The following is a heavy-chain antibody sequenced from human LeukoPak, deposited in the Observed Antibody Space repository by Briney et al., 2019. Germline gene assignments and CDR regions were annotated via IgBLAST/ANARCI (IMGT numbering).Heavy chain of an antibody. CDR2: IRYDGSNK. CDR1: GFTFSSYG. CDR3: EVQDDSSGYYDY. Sequence: GGSLRLSCAASGFTFSSYGMSWVRQAPGKGLEWVAFIRYDGSNKYYADSVKGRFTISRDNSKNTLYLQMNSLRAEDTAVYYCEVQDDSSGYYDYWGQGTLVTVSS. V-gene: IGHV3-30*02. D-gene: IGHD3-22*01. J-gene: IGHJ4*02.